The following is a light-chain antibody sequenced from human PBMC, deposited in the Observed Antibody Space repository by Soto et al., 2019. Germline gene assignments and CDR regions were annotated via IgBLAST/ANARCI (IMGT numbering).Light chain of an antibody. CDR3: HQYDKLPFT. Sequence: DLQMTQSPSSLSASVGDRVTITCQASQDISNYLNWYQQKPGKASNLLIYDASNLETGVSPTFSGSGAGTDFTFTISSLQPEDIATYYYHQYDKLPFTFGPGTKVDIK. J-gene: IGKJ3*01. V-gene: IGKV1-33*01. CDR2: DAS. CDR1: QDISNY.